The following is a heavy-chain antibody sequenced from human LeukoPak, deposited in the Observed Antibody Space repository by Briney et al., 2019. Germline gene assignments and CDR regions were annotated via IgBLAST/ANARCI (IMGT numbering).Heavy chain of an antibody. CDR2: IYYSGST. CDR1: GGSISSSSYY. Sequence: SETLSLTCTVSGGSISSSSYYWGWIRQPPGKGLEWIGSIYYSGSTYYNPSLKSRVTISVDTSKNQFSLKLSSVTAADTAVYYCAGDSSSWYGRIGWFDPWGQGTLVTVSS. D-gene: IGHD6-13*01. J-gene: IGHJ5*02. V-gene: IGHV4-39*07. CDR3: AGDSSSWYGRIGWFDP.